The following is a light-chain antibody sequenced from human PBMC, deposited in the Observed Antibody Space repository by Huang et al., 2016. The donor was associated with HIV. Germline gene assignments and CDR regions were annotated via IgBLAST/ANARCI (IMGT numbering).Light chain of an antibody. CDR3: LQDYTYPWT. Sequence: AIQMTQSPASLSASVGDRVTITCRASQAIGNDLGWYQQRLGKAPKLLVSTVSHLQSGVPSRFTGSGSGTHFTLTISGLQPEDFATYYCLQDYTYPWTFGQGTKVEI. J-gene: IGKJ1*01. CDR2: TVS. V-gene: IGKV1-6*01. CDR1: QAIGND.